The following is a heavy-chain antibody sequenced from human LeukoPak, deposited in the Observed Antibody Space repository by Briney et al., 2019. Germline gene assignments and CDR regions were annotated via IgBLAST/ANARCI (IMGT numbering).Heavy chain of an antibody. Sequence: ASVKVSCKASGYTFTSYGISWVRQAPGQGLEWMGWISAYNGNTNYAQKLQGRVTMTTDTSTSTAYMELRSLRSGDTAVYYCAREQQNDYYFDYWGQGTLVTVSS. CDR1: GYTFTSYG. CDR3: AREQQNDYYFDY. V-gene: IGHV1-18*01. CDR2: ISAYNGNT. D-gene: IGHD1-1*01. J-gene: IGHJ4*02.